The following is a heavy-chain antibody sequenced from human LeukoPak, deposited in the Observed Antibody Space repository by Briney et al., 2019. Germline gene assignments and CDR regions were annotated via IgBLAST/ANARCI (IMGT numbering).Heavy chain of an antibody. J-gene: IGHJ4*02. V-gene: IGHV3-11*06. CDR3: ARDRRSGYCSSASCKGKFDY. CDR2: ISSGSSYT. Sequence: AETLVLTCTVSGGSISSYYWSWIRQPPGKGLEWVPYISSGSSYTNYADSVKGRFTISRDNAKNSLYLQMNSLRADDTAVYYCARDRRSGYCSSASCKGKFDYWGQGTLVTVSS. CDR1: GGSISSYY. D-gene: IGHD2-2*01.